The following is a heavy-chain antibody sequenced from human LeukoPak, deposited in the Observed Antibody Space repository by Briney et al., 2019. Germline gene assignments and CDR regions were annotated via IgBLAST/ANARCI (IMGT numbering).Heavy chain of an antibody. CDR1: GFTFSSYE. CDR3: ARGYYYDSSGYSNWSDP. V-gene: IGHV3-48*03. Sequence: GGSLRLSCVVSGFTFSSYEMNWVREALGKGLEWVSYISNSGSNIYYAAYVKGRFTISRDNTKNSLYLQMNSLRAEDTAVYYCARGYYYDSSGYSNWSDPWGQGTLVSVSS. D-gene: IGHD3-22*01. CDR2: ISNSGSNI. J-gene: IGHJ5*02.